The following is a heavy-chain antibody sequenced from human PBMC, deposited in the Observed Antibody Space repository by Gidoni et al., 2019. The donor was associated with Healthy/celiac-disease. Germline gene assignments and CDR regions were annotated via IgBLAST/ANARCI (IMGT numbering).Heavy chain of an antibody. CDR2: INPSGGST. J-gene: IGHJ4*02. V-gene: IGHV1-46*01. D-gene: IGHD4-17*01. Sequence: QVQLVQSGAEVKKPGASVKVSCKASGYPFTSYYLHWVRQAPGQGLEWMGIINPSGGSTSYAQKFQGRVTMTRDTSTSTGYMELSSLRSEDTAVYYCAREQTGEDYGDYGGTSVDYWGQGTLVTVSS. CDR1: GYPFTSYY. CDR3: AREQTGEDYGDYGGTSVDY.